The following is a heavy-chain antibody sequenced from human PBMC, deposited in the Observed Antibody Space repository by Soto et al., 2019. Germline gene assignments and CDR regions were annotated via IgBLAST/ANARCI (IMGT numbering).Heavy chain of an antibody. D-gene: IGHD1-26*01. CDR1: GFTFSSYW. CDR2: IKQDGSEK. V-gene: IGHV3-7*03. J-gene: IGHJ4*02. CDR3: AKDLAYMGATYSLDY. Sequence: GGSLRLSCAASGFTFSSYWMSWVRQAPGKGLEWVANIKQDGSEKYYVDSVKGRFTISRDNSKNTLYLQMNSLRAEDTAVYYCAKDLAYMGATYSLDYWGQGTLVTVSS.